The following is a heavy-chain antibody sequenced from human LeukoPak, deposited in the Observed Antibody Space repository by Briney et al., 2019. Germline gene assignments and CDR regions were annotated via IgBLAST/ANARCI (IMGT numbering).Heavy chain of an antibody. CDR2: IYYTGSA. D-gene: IGHD2-2*02. Sequence: SETLSLTCTVSGGSISSSSDYWGWIRQPPGKGLEWIGNIYYTGSAYYNPSLKSRVTISVDTSKNQFSLKLSSVTAADTAVYYCARGSYTVRTGKFDYWGQGTLVTVSS. CDR3: ARGSYTVRTGKFDY. J-gene: IGHJ4*02. CDR1: GGSISSSSDY. V-gene: IGHV4-39*01.